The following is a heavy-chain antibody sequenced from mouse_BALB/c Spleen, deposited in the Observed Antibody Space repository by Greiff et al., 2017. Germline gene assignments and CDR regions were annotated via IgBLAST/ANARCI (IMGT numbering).Heavy chain of an antibody. V-gene: IGHV5-17*02. Sequence: EVKLVESGGGLVQPGGSRKLSCAASGFTFSSFGMHWVRQAPEKGLEWVAYISSGSSTIYYADTVKGRFTISRDNPKNTLFLQMTSLRSEDTAMYYCARWDYDYDFWFAYWGQGTLVTVSA. D-gene: IGHD2-4*01. CDR1: GFTFSSFG. J-gene: IGHJ3*01. CDR2: ISSGSSTI. CDR3: ARWDYDYDFWFAY.